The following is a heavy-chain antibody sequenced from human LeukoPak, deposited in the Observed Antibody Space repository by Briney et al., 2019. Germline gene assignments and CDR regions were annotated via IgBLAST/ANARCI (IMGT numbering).Heavy chain of an antibody. CDR1: GFTFSSYG. Sequence: GGSLRLSCAASGFTFSSYGMHWVRQAPGKGLEWVAVIWDDGSNKYYADSVKGRFTISRDNSKNTLYLQMNSLRAEDTAVYYCARDPYYYDSSFSYFAYWGKEPWVTASS. J-gene: IGHJ4*01. CDR2: IWDDGSNK. V-gene: IGHV3-33*01. D-gene: IGHD3-22*01. CDR3: ARDPYYYDSSFSYFAY.